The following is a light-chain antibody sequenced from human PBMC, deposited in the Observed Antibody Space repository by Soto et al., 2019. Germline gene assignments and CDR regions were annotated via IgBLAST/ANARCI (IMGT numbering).Light chain of an antibody. CDR2: DAS. V-gene: IGKV3-20*01. CDR1: QTVRNNY. J-gene: IGKJ4*01. Sequence: EFVLTQSPGTLSLSPVERATLSCRSSQTVRNNYLAWYQQKPGQAPRLLIYDASSRATGIPDRFSGGGSGTDFTLTISRLEPEDFAVYYCQKFSSYPLNFGGGTKVDIK. CDR3: QKFSSYPLN.